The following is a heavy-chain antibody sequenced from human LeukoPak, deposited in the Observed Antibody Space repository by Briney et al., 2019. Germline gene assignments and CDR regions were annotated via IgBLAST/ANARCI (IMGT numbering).Heavy chain of an antibody. CDR3: ARRVGVALDY. CDR2: IYHSGST. V-gene: IGHV4-38-2*02. D-gene: IGHD2-21*01. Sequence: SETLSLTCTVSGYSISSGYYWGWIRQPPGQGLEWIGSIYHSGSTYYNPSLKSRVTISVDTSKNQFSLKLRSVTAADTAVYYCARRVGVALDYWGQGTLVTVSS. CDR1: GYSISSGYY. J-gene: IGHJ4*02.